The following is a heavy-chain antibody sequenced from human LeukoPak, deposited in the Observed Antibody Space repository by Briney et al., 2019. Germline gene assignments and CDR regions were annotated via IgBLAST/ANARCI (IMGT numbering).Heavy chain of an antibody. D-gene: IGHD1-26*01. J-gene: IGHJ4*02. CDR3: ARGRGSYYFDY. CDR1: GFTFSSYA. V-gene: IGHV3-53*01. Sequence: PGGSLRLSCAASGFTFSSYAMSRVRQAPGKGLEWVSVIYSGGSTYYTDSVKGRFTISRDNSKNTLYLQMNSLRAEDTAVYYCARGRGSYYFDYWGQGTLVTVSS. CDR2: IYSGGST.